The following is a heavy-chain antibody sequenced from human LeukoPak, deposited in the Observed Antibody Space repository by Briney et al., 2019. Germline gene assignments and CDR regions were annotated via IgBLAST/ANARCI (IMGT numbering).Heavy chain of an antibody. CDR3: ARDDLYYDSSGSDY. CDR1: GFTFSDSY. V-gene: IGHV3-11*04. D-gene: IGHD3-22*01. CDR2: ISNSGSTI. Sequence: PGGSLRLSCAASGFTFSDSYMTWIRQAPGKGLEWVSYISNSGSTIYYADSVKGRFTISRDNAKNSLYLQMNSLRAEDTAVYYCARDDLYYDSSGSDYWGQGTLVTVSS. J-gene: IGHJ4*02.